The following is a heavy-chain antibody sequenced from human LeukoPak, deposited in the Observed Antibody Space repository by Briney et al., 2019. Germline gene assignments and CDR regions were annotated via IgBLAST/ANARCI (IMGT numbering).Heavy chain of an antibody. V-gene: IGHV3-74*01. D-gene: IGHD2-2*01. Sequence: GGSLRLSCAASGFTFSSYWMHWVRQAPGKGLVWVSRINSDGSSTSYADSVKGRFTISRDNSKNTLYLQMNSLRAEDTAVYYCAKEQGRCSSTSCYVYCYYGMDVWGKGTTVTVSS. CDR1: GFTFSSYW. J-gene: IGHJ6*04. CDR3: AKEQGRCSSTSCYVYCYYGMDV. CDR2: INSDGSST.